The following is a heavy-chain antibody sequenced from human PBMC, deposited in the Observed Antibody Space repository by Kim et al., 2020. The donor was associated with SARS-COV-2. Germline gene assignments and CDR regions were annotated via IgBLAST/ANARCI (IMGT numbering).Heavy chain of an antibody. V-gene: IGHV3-23*01. J-gene: IGHJ6*02. CDR2: ISGSGGST. D-gene: IGHD3-10*01. CDR3: ARYFGELSLHLGDSYYYYGMDV. Sequence: GGSLRLSCAASGFTFSSYAMSWVRQAPGKGLEWVSAISGSGGSTYYADSVKGRFTISRDNSKNTLYLQMNSLRAEDTAVYYCARYFGELSLHLGDSYYYYGMDVWGQGTTVTVSS. CDR1: GFTFSSYA.